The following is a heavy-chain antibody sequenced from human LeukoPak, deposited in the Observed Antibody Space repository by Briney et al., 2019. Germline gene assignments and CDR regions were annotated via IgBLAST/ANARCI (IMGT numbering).Heavy chain of an antibody. J-gene: IGHJ4*02. Sequence: SETLSLTCTVSGGSISSYYWSWIRQPSGKGLEWIGRIYTSGSTNYNASLKSRVSMSVDTSKNQFSLKLSSVTAADTAVFYCARENSGSYREFDYWGQGTLVTVSS. CDR1: GGSISSYY. CDR3: ARENSGSYREFDY. CDR2: IYTSGST. V-gene: IGHV4-4*07. D-gene: IGHD1-26*01.